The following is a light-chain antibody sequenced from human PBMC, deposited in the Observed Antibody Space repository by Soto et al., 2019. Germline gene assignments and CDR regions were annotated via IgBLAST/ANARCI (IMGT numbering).Light chain of an antibody. V-gene: IGKV3-15*01. Sequence: EIVMTQSPGTLSVSPGARATLSCRVSQSVGSNLAWYQQKAGQAPRLLIYGASTRATGIPVRFTGSGSGTEFTLTISSLQSEDFAVYYCQQRSNWPLTFGQGTRLEIK. J-gene: IGKJ5*01. CDR2: GAS. CDR3: QQRSNWPLT. CDR1: QSVGSN.